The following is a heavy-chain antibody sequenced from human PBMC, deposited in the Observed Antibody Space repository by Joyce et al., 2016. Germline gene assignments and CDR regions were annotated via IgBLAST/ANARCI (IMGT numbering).Heavy chain of an antibody. V-gene: IGHV4-31*02. CDR2: IHNSGST. CDR1: GDSISTGGHY. J-gene: IGHJ4*02. CDR3: ATTLGPGENFDY. D-gene: IGHD7-27*01. Sequence: QVQLQESGPGLVKPSQTLSLTCSVSGDSISTGGHYYNWIRQHPGKGLEWIGYIHNSGSTYRNPSLKSRVTISVDTSKNQFYLKLSSMSAADTAVYYCATTLGPGENFDYWGQGTSVTVSS.